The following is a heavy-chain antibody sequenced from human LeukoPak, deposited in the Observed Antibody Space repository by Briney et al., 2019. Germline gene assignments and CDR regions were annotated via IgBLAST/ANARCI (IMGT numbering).Heavy chain of an antibody. CDR2: TYYRSKWSY. D-gene: IGHD1-26*01. CDR3: ARDYRYCGSSFVSFDP. CDR1: GDSVSSNNAA. Sequence: SQTLSLTCAISGDSVSSNNAAWNWIRQSPSRGLEWLGRTYYRSKWSYDYAVSVKSRITINPDTSKNQFSLQLNSVTPEDAAVYYFARDYRYCGSSFVSFDPWGQGTLVTVSS. V-gene: IGHV6-1*01. J-gene: IGHJ5*02.